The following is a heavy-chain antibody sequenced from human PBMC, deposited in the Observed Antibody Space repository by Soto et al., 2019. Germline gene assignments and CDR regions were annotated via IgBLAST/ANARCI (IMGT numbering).Heavy chain of an antibody. CDR2: INHSGST. Sequence: SETLSLTCTVSGGSISTNSYSLGWIRQPPVTGLEWIGEINHSGSTNYNPSLKSRFSISVDTSKSQFSVELTSVTAVDKAVYYCARDKITVLFDYWGQGTLVTVSS. J-gene: IGHJ4*02. V-gene: IGHV4-39*07. D-gene: IGHD3-16*01. CDR1: GGSISTNSYS. CDR3: ARDKITVLFDY.